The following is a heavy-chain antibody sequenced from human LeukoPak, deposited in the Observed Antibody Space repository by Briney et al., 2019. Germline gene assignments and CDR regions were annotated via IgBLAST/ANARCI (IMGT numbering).Heavy chain of an antibody. CDR3: AREFPEGGFDP. J-gene: IGHJ5*02. CDR1: GYTFTSYG. V-gene: IGHV1-18*01. Sequence: GASVKVSCKASGYTFTSYGISWVRQSPGHGLEWMGGISAYNGNTNYAQKLQGRVTMTTDTSTSTAYMELRSLRSDDTAVYYCAREFPEGGFDPWGQGTLVTVSS. CDR2: ISAYNGNT. D-gene: IGHD1-26*01.